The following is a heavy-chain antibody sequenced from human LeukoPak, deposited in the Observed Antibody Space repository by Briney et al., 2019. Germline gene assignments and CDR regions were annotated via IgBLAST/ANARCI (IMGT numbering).Heavy chain of an antibody. J-gene: IGHJ4*02. CDR3: ARDPEDRVLAAIGFFDY. D-gene: IGHD2-2*01. CDR2: INPNSGGT. Sequence: ASVKVSCKASGYTFTGYYMHWVRQAPGQGLEWMGWINPNSGGTNYAQKFQGRVTMTRDTSISTAYMELSRLRSDDTAVYYCARDPEDRVLAAIGFFDYWGQGTLVTVS. CDR1: GYTFTGYY. V-gene: IGHV1-2*02.